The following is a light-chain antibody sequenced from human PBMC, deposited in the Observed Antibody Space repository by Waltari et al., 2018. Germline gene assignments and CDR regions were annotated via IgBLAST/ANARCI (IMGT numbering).Light chain of an antibody. CDR3: QHYDTHSPYT. V-gene: IGKV1-5*03. CDR2: MAS. Sequence: DIQMTQSPLTLSASVGDRVTITCRASQIISNWVAWYQQKPGKAPTLLIYMASSLNSGVPSRFSGGGSGTDFTLTISSLQPDDFATYYCQHYDTHSPYTFGQGTKLDIK. CDR1: QIISNW. J-gene: IGKJ2*01.